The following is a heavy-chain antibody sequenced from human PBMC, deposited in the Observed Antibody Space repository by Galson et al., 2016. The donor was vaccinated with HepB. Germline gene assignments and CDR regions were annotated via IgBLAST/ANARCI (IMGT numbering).Heavy chain of an antibody. J-gene: IGHJ5*02. D-gene: IGHD3-10*01. CDR1: GGTFSNFA. CDR2: IIPLFGAT. CDR3: ARGGGITMVRGVRPGWFDP. V-gene: IGHV1-69*06. Sequence: SCKASGGTFSNFAISWLRQAPGQGLEWMGGIIPLFGATNYAQKFQGRVPITADKSTTTVYMDLRRLRSEDTAVYYGARGGGITMVRGVRPGWFDPWGQGTLVTVSS.